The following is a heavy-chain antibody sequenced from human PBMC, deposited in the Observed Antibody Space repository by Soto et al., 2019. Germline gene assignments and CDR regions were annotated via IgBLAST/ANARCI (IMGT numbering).Heavy chain of an antibody. CDR3: ARQSSSRADYGDYMPNYYYYGMDV. CDR1: GFTFDDYG. V-gene: IGHV3-20*04. D-gene: IGHD4-17*01. Sequence: EVQLVESGGGVVRPGGSLRLSCAASGFTFDDYGMSWVRQAPGKGLEWVSGINWNGGSTGYADSVKGRFTISRDNAKNSLYLQMNSLIAEDTALYYCARQSSSRADYGDYMPNYYYYGMDVWGQGTTVTVSS. CDR2: INWNGGST. J-gene: IGHJ6*02.